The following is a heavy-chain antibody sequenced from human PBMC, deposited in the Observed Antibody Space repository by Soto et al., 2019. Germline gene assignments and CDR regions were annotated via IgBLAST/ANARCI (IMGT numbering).Heavy chain of an antibody. CDR3: ARGARQYYDSSGYYGGLEY. V-gene: IGHV1-18*01. Sequence: ASVKVSCKASGYTFTTYAITWVRQAPGQGLEWMGWISAYNGNTNYAQNLQGRVTMTTDTSTSTAYMELRSLRSDDTAVYYCARGARQYYDSSGYYGGLEYWGQGTLVTVSS. CDR1: GYTFTTYA. D-gene: IGHD3-22*01. CDR2: ISAYNGNT. J-gene: IGHJ4*02.